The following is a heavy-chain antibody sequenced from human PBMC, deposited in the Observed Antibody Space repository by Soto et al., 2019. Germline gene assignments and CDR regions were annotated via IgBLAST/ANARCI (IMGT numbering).Heavy chain of an antibody. V-gene: IGHV3-23*01. D-gene: IGHD3-10*01. CDR1: GFTFGTTD. J-gene: IGHJ5*02. CDR2: IDGSGGIT. Sequence: GGSLRLSCAASGFTFGTTDMSWVRQAPGEGLEWVSTIDGSGGITYYADSVKGRFTISRDNSRNTVYLQMNSLRGDDTALYYCVKNSGWFNTWGQGALVTVPQ. CDR3: VKNSGWFNT.